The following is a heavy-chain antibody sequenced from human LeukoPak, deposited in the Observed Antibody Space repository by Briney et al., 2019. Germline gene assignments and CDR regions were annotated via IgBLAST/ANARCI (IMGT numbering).Heavy chain of an antibody. Sequence: PGGSLRLSCAASGFTFSSYSMNWVRQAPGKGLEWVSSISSSSSYIYYADSVKGRFTISRDNAKNSLYLQMNSLRAEDTAVYYCARGNYYGSGSWYYFDYWGQGTLVTVSS. CDR1: GFTFSSYS. J-gene: IGHJ4*02. CDR3: ARGNYYGSGSWYYFDY. V-gene: IGHV3-21*01. CDR2: ISSSSSYI. D-gene: IGHD3-10*01.